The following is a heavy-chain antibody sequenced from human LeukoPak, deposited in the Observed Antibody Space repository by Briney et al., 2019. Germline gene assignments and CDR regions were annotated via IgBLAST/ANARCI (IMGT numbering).Heavy chain of an antibody. J-gene: IGHJ6*02. CDR3: ARTYDILTGYIAYYYGMDV. V-gene: IGHV1-8*01. CDR1: GYTFTSYD. Sequence: ASVKVSCKASGYTFTSYDINWVRQATGQGLEWMGWMNPNSGNTGYAQKFQGRVTMTRNTSISTAYMELSSLRSEDTAMYYCARTYDILTGYIAYYYGMDVWGQGTTVTVSS. D-gene: IGHD3-9*01. CDR2: MNPNSGNT.